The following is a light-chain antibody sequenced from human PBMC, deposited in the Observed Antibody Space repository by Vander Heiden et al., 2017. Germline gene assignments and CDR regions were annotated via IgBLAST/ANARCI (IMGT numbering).Light chain of an antibody. Sequence: QLVLTHSPSASASLGASVKPTCPLSSGHSSYAIAWHQQQPEKGPRYLMKLNSDGSHSKGDGIPDRFSGSSSGAERYLTISSLQSEDEADYYCQTWGTGIRVFGGGTKLTVL. CDR3: QTWGTGIRV. V-gene: IGLV4-69*01. CDR1: SGHSSYA. CDR2: LNSDGSH. J-gene: IGLJ3*02.